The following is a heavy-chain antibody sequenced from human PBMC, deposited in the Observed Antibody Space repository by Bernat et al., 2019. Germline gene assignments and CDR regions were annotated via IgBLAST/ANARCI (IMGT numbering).Heavy chain of an antibody. CDR1: GYTFTSYG. Sequence: QVQLVQSGAEVKKPGASVKVSCKASGYTFTSYGISWVRQAPGQGLEWMGWISAYNGNTNYAQKLQGRGTMTTDTSTRTAYMELRSLRSADTAVYYCARDYGDYVDAFDIWGQGTMVTVSS. CDR3: ARDYGDYVDAFDI. J-gene: IGHJ3*02. D-gene: IGHD4-17*01. V-gene: IGHV1-18*01. CDR2: ISAYNGNT.